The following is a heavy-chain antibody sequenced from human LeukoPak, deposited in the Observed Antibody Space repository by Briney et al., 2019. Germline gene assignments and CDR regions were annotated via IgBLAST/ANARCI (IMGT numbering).Heavy chain of an antibody. CDR1: GGSISSSSYY. J-gene: IGHJ3*02. CDR3: AKGAARGAFDI. Sequence: SETLSLTCTVSGGSISSSSYYWSWIRQPPGKGLEWIGYIYYSGSTNYNPSLKSRVTISVDTSKNQFSLKLSSVTAADTAVYYCAKGAARGAFDIWGQGTMVTVSS. D-gene: IGHD6-6*01. V-gene: IGHV4-61*01. CDR2: IYYSGST.